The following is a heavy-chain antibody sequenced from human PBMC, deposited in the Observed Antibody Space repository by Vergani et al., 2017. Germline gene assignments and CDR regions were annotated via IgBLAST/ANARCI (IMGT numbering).Heavy chain of an antibody. CDR2: IYYSGST. J-gene: IGHJ5*02. D-gene: IGHD2-2*01. CDR3: ARGYCSSTSCYEYNWFDP. CDR1: GGSVSSGSYY. Sequence: QVQLQESGPGLVKPSETLSLTCTVSGGSVSSGSYYWSWIRQPAGKGLEWIGYIYYSGSTNYNPSLKSRVTISVDTSKNQFSLKLSSVTAADTAVYYCARGYCSSTSCYEYNWFDPGGQGTLVTVSS. V-gene: IGHV4-61*10.